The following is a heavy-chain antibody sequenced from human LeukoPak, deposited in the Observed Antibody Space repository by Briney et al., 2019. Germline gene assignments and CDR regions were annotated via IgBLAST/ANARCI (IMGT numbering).Heavy chain of an antibody. Sequence: GGSLRLSCAASGFTVSSNYMSWVRQAPGKGLEWVSVIYSGGSTYYADSVKGRFTISRDNSKNTLYLQMNSLRAADTAMYYCAGDRGYLQFDYWGQGTLVTVSS. CDR1: GFTVSSNY. CDR2: IYSGGST. CDR3: AGDRGYLQFDY. V-gene: IGHV3-53*01. J-gene: IGHJ4*02. D-gene: IGHD3-10*01.